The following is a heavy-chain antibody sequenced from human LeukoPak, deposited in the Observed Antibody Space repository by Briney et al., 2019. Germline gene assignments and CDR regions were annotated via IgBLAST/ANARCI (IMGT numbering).Heavy chain of an antibody. CDR2: IYYSGST. J-gene: IGHJ4*02. V-gene: IGHV4-39*07. D-gene: IGHD3-22*01. Sequence: SETLSLTCTASGVSISSSSYYWGWLRQPPGKGLEWIVSIYYSGSTYYNPSINSLITISVDTSKNQFSLELSSVTAADRAVYYCARGTGYMIEDYFDDWGQGTLVTVSS. CDR3: ARGTGYMIEDYFDD. CDR1: GVSISSSSYY.